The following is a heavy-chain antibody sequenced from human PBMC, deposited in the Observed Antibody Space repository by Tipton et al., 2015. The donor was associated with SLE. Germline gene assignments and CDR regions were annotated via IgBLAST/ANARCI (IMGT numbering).Heavy chain of an antibody. V-gene: IGHV4-59*01. CDR2: IFYSGST. Sequence: TLSLTCTVSGGSISNYYWNWIRQPPGKGLEWIGYIFYSGSTNYNPSLKSRVTISVDTSKNQFSLKLKSVTAADSAVYYCARERYFSGASCYAPDYWGQGTLVTVSS. D-gene: IGHD2-2*01. CDR1: GGSISNYY. J-gene: IGHJ4*02. CDR3: ARERYFSGASCYAPDY.